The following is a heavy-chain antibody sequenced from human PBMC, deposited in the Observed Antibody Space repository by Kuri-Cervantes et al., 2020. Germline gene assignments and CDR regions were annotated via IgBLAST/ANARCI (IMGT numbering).Heavy chain of an antibody. Sequence: GESLKISCAASGFTFSSYAMSWVRQVPGKGLVWVSRINNDGSRIMYADSVKGRFTISRDNSKNTLYLQMNSLRAEDTAVYYCARDGGSSWYGKYYFDYWGQGTLVTVSS. V-gene: IGHV3-74*03. CDR3: ARDGGSSWYGKYYFDY. CDR2: INNDGSRI. D-gene: IGHD6-13*01. J-gene: IGHJ4*02. CDR1: GFTFSSYA.